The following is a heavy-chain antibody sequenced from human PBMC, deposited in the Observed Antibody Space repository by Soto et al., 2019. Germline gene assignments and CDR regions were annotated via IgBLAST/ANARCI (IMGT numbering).Heavy chain of an antibody. V-gene: IGHV4-34*01. CDR3: AGAGSRGWTGYGMDV. J-gene: IGHJ6*02. Sequence: QVQLQQWGAGLLKPSETLSLTCAVYGGSFSGYYWSWIRQPPGKGLEWIGEINHSGSTNYNPSLKSRVTISVDTSKTQFSLKLSSVTAADTAVYYCAGAGSRGWTGYGMDVWGQGTTVTVSS. CDR2: INHSGST. D-gene: IGHD6-19*01. CDR1: GGSFSGYY.